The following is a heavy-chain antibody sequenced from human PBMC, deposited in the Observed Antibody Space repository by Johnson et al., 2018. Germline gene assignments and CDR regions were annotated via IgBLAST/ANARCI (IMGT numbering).Heavy chain of an antibody. CDR1: GYTFSSYG. J-gene: IGHJ5*02. CDR3: VRRYCRSTSCYWRRLDP. D-gene: IGHD2-2*01. CDR2: MNPNTGNT. V-gene: IGHV1-8*01. Sequence: QVQLVQSGAEVKKPGASVKVSCKASGYTFSSYGINWVRQATGQGLEWMGWMNPNTGNTGYAQKFQGRVTMTRNTSISTAYMELSSLGSEDTAVYYCVRRYCRSTSCYWRRLDPWGQGTLVTVSS.